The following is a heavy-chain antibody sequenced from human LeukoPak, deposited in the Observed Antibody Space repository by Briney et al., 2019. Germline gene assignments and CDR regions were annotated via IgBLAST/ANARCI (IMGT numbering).Heavy chain of an antibody. CDR2: IIPILGIA. J-gene: IGHJ4*02. CDR3: ARAYDSSGYPLDY. Sequence: ASVKVSCKASGYTFTGYYMHWVRQAPGQGLEWMGRIIPILGIANYAQKFQGRVTITADKSTSTAYMELSSLRSEDTAVYYCARAYDSSGYPLDYWGQGTLVTVSS. V-gene: IGHV1-69*04. D-gene: IGHD3-22*01. CDR1: GYTFTGYY.